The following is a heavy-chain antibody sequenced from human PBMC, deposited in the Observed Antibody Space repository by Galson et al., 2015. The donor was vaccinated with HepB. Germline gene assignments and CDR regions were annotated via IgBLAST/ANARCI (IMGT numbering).Heavy chain of an antibody. CDR1: GYTFTSYY. D-gene: IGHD2-15*01. CDR3: ARDLDCSGGSCYGEDY. Sequence: SVKVSCKASGYTFTSYYMHWVRQAPGQGLEWMGIINPSGGSTSYAQKFQGRVTMTRDTSTSTVYMKLSSLRSEDTAVYYCARDLDCSGGSCYGEDYWGQGTLVTVSS. J-gene: IGHJ4*02. CDR2: INPSGGST. V-gene: IGHV1-46*03.